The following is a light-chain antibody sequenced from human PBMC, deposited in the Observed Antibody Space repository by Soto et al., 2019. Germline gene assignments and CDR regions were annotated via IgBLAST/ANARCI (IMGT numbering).Light chain of an antibody. V-gene: IGKV3D-15*01. CDR1: QSVSSN. J-gene: IGKJ1*01. Sequence: EIVMTQSPATLSVSPGERATLSCRASQSVSSNLAWYQLRPGQAPRLLFYGSSTRATGIPARFSGSGSGTEFTLTISSLQSEDFAVYYCQQYNNSPTFGQGSKVEIK. CDR2: GSS. CDR3: QQYNNSPT.